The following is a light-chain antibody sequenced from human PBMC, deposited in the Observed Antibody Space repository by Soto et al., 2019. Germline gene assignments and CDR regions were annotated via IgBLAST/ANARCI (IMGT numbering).Light chain of an antibody. CDR1: SSDVGGYYY. J-gene: IGLJ1*01. V-gene: IGLV2-14*03. CDR2: DVS. CDR3: SSYTSSNTEV. Sequence: QLVLTQPASVSGSPGQSITISCTGTSSDVGGYYYVSWYQHHPGKAPKLMIYDVSDRPSGVSNRFSASKSGNTAPLTISGLQAEDEADYYCSSYTSSNTEVFGTGTKLTVL.